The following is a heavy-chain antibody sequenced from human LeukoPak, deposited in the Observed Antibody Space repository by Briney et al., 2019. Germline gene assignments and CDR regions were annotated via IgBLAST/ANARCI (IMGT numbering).Heavy chain of an antibody. V-gene: IGHV4-30-2*01. Sequence: SQTLSLTCAVSGGSISSGGYSWSWIRQPPGKGLEWIGEINHSGSTNYNPSLKSRVTISVDTSKNQFSLKLSSVTAADTAVYYCARGLRAARPTYFDYWGQGTLVTVSS. J-gene: IGHJ4*02. CDR2: INHSGST. D-gene: IGHD6-6*01. CDR3: ARGLRAARPTYFDY. CDR1: GGSISSGGYS.